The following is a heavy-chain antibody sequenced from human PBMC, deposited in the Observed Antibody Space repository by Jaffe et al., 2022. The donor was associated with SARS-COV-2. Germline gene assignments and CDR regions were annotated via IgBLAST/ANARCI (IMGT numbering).Heavy chain of an antibody. V-gene: IGHV3-49*04. CDR3: TRDNEAEEVATIRGWFYYYGMDV. J-gene: IGHJ6*02. Sequence: EVQLVESGGGLVQPGRSLRLSCTASGFTFGDYAMSWVRQAPGKGLEWVGFIRSKAYGGTTEYAASVKGRFTISRDDSKSIAYLQMNSLKTEDTAVYYCTRDNEAEEVATIRGWFYYYGMDVWGQGTTVTVSS. CDR2: IRSKAYGGTT. D-gene: IGHD5-12*01. CDR1: GFTFGDYA.